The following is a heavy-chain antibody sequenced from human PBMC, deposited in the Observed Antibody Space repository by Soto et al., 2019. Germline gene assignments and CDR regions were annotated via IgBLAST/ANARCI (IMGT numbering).Heavy chain of an antibody. J-gene: IGHJ4*02. CDR3: AKDLYYYHSSLDDY. D-gene: IGHD3-22*01. CDR2: ITPSNGAT. Sequence: QVQLVQSGAEVKMPGASVKVSCKAYGYTFTNHHVHWVRQAPGQGLEWMGIITPSNGATNYAQKFQARVALTRDTSTSTVYLELSSLRSEDTAVYYCAKDLYYYHSSLDDYWGQGTLVTVSS. CDR1: GYTFTNHH. V-gene: IGHV1-46*01.